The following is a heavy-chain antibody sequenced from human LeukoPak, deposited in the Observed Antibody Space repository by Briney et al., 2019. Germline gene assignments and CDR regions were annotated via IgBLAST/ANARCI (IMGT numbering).Heavy chain of an antibody. J-gene: IGHJ4*02. Sequence: GGSLRLSCAASGFTFSDYSMNWIRQAPGKGLEWVSYISGSGTTIYYADSVKARFTMSRDNAKNSLYLQMNSLGAEDTAVYYCARDSTWVNDYWGQGTLVTVSS. CDR2: ISGSGTTI. D-gene: IGHD7-27*01. CDR1: GFTFSDYS. CDR3: ARDSTWVNDY. V-gene: IGHV3-11*01.